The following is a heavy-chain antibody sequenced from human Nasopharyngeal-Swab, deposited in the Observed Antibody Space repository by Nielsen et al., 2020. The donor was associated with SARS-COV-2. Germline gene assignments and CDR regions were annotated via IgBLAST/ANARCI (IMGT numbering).Heavy chain of an antibody. J-gene: IGHJ5*02. Sequence: WIRQPPGKGLEWVSAISGSGGSTYYADSVKGRFTISRDNSKNTLYLQMNSLRAEDTAVYYCAKDETYYDFWSGYFRWFDPWGQGTLATVSS. V-gene: IGHV3-23*01. CDR2: ISGSGGST. D-gene: IGHD3-3*01. CDR3: AKDETYYDFWSGYFRWFDP.